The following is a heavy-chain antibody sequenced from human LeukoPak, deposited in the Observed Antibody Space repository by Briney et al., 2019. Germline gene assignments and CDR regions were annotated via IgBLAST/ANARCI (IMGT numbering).Heavy chain of an antibody. CDR1: GGSISSCRYY. Sequence: SETLSLTCTVPGGSISSCRYYWGWIRQPPGKGLGWFGISYYSWITYYNRSLKIRVTISVDTSKNQFSLKLSAVTAADTAVYYCARHVKEVTATPPDYWGQGTLVTVSS. V-gene: IGHV4-39*01. J-gene: IGHJ4*02. D-gene: IGHD2-21*02. CDR2: SYYSWIT. CDR3: ARHVKEVTATPPDY.